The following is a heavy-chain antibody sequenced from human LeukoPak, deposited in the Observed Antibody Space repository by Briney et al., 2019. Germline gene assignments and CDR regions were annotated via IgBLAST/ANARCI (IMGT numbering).Heavy chain of an antibody. Sequence: ASVKVSCKASGGTFSSYAISWVRQAPGQGLEWMGGIIPIFGTANYVQKFQGRVTITTDESTSTAYMELSSLRSEDTAVYYCARAAAAGWKDWFDPWGQGTLVTVSS. D-gene: IGHD6-13*01. CDR2: IIPIFGTA. CDR1: GGTFSSYA. CDR3: ARAAAAGWKDWFDP. V-gene: IGHV1-69*05. J-gene: IGHJ5*02.